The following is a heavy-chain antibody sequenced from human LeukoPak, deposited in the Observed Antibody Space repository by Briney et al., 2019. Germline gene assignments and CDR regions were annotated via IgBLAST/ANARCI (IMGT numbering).Heavy chain of an antibody. CDR2: ISSSSSFI. Sequence: KSGGSLRLSCAASGFTFSSYNMNWVRQTPGKGPEWVSSISSSSSFIYYADSVKGRFTISRDNAKNSLYLQMNSLRAEDTAVYYCARAMDYDRAYWGQGTLVTVSS. J-gene: IGHJ4*02. CDR1: GFTFSSYN. D-gene: IGHD3-22*01. V-gene: IGHV3-21*04. CDR3: ARAMDYDRAY.